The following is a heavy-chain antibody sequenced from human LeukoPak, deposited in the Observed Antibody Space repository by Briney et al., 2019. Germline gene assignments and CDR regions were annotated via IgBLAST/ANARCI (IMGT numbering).Heavy chain of an antibody. V-gene: IGHV3-7*04. J-gene: IGHJ3*02. CDR1: GFTFSIYW. CDR2: IKHDGSEK. Sequence: GGSLRLSCAASGFTFSIYWMSWVRQAPGKGLEWVANIKHDGSEKYYVDSVKGRFTISRDNAKNSLYLEMNSLRAEDTAVYYCARAKFDSSRYYYRGFDIWGQGTMVTVSS. CDR3: ARAKFDSSRYYYRGFDI. D-gene: IGHD3-22*01.